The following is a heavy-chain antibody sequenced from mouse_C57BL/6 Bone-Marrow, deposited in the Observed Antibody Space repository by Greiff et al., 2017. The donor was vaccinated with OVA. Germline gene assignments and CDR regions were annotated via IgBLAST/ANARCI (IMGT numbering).Heavy chain of an antibody. CDR2: IRLKSDNYAT. V-gene: IGHV6-3*01. Sequence: EVMLVESGGGLVQPGGSMKLSCVASGFTFSNYWMNWVRQSPEKGLEWVAQIRLKSDNYATHYAESVKGRFTISRDDSKSSVYLQMNNLRAEDTGIYYCSLITTVDWYFDVWGTGTTVTVSS. J-gene: IGHJ1*03. CDR1: GFTFSNYW. D-gene: IGHD1-1*01. CDR3: SLITTVDWYFDV.